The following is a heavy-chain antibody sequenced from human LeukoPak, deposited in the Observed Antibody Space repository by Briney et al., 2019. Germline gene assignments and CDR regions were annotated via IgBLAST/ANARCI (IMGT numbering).Heavy chain of an antibody. D-gene: IGHD2-15*01. V-gene: IGHV1-69*05. CDR1: GYTFTSYY. CDR3: ARGGDCSGGTCSFSHYMDV. J-gene: IGHJ6*03. Sequence: EASVKVSCKASGYTFTSYYMHWVRQAPGQGLEWMGGIVPVFRSANHAQKFQDRVSITTDESTNTVYMEVSSLRSEDTAVYYCARGGDCSGGTCSFSHYMDVWGKGTTVTVSS. CDR2: IVPVFRSA.